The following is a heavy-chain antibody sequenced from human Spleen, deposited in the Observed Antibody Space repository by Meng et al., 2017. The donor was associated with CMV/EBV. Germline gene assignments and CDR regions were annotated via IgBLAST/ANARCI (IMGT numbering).Heavy chain of an antibody. CDR1: GYTFISNG. V-gene: IGHV1-18*01. CDR3: ATQYISASGWYYFDY. D-gene: IGHD6-19*01. CDR2: ISTYNGDT. J-gene: IGHJ4*02. Sequence: ASVKVSCKASGYTFISNGISWVRQAPGQGLEWMGWISTYNGDTRYAQRFQDRVTMTTDTSTGTAYMEVRNMRSDDTAVYYCATQYISASGWYYFDYWGQGTLVTVSS.